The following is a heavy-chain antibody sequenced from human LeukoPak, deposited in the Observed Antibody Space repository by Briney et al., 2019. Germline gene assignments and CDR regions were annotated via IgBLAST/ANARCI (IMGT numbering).Heavy chain of an antibody. J-gene: IGHJ6*02. CDR3: ARLSGYENYYYYGMDV. Sequence: SETLSLTCTVSGGSISSYYWSWIRQPPGKGLEWIGYIYYSGSTSYNPSLKSRVTISVDTSKNQFSLKLSSVTAADTAVYYCARLSGYENYYYYGMDVWGQGTTVTVSS. V-gene: IGHV4-59*08. CDR1: GGSISSYY. D-gene: IGHD5-12*01. CDR2: IYYSGST.